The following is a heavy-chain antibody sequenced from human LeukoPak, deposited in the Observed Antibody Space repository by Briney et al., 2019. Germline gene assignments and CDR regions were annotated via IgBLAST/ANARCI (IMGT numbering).Heavy chain of an antibody. V-gene: IGHV1-18*04. CDR1: GYTFTSYY. CDR2: ISAYNGNT. CDR3: ATVDYDSSGYSMAYYFDY. J-gene: IGHJ4*02. Sequence: ASVKVSCKASGYTFTSYYMHWVRQAPGQGLEWMGWISAYNGNTNYAQKFQGRVTMTEDTSTDAAYMELSSLRSEDTAVYYCATVDYDSSGYSMAYYFDYWGQGTLVTVSS. D-gene: IGHD3-22*01.